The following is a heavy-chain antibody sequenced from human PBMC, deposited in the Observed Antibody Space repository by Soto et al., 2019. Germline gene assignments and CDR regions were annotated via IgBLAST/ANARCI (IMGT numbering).Heavy chain of an antibody. Sequence: QVQLVQSGAEVKKPGSSVKVSCKASGGTFSSYAISWVRQAPGQGLEWMGGIIPIFGTANYAQKFQGRVTITADKSTSTAYMELSSLRSEDTAVYYCARTQYYYDSSGYYYAGDYYCYYGMDVWGQGTTVTVSS. CDR3: ARTQYYYDSSGYYYAGDYYCYYGMDV. CDR1: GGTFSSYA. V-gene: IGHV1-69*06. J-gene: IGHJ6*02. D-gene: IGHD3-22*01. CDR2: IIPIFGTA.